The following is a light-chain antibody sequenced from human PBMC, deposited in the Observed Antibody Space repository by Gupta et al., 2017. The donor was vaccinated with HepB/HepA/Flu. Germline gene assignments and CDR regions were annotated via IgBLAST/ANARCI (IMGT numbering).Light chain of an antibody. V-gene: IGKV3-20*01. Sequence: EIVLTQSPGTLSLSAGERATLSCRASQSVSSTYLAWYQRKPGQAPRRLIYDASSRATGINDMCSGGGDATDCTLTIIRRVPDDCAVYYCQRVFSEHPGYTFGEGTRVEIK. CDR2: DAS. CDR1: QSVSSTY. J-gene: IGKJ2*01. CDR3: QRVFSEHPGYT.